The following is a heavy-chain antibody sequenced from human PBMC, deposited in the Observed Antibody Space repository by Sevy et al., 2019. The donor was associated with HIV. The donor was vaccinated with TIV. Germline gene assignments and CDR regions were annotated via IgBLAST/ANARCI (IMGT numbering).Heavy chain of an antibody. CDR2: FDPEDDET. Sequence: ASVKVSCKVSGHTLTEFAMHWVRQAPGKGLEWMGTFDPEDDETMYAQKFQGRLTLTEDTSTDTAYMELSSLRSEDTAVYYCATTKDYYETSGYPVDYWGQGTLVTVSS. V-gene: IGHV1-24*01. CDR3: ATTKDYYETSGYPVDY. J-gene: IGHJ4*02. D-gene: IGHD3-22*01. CDR1: GHTLTEFA.